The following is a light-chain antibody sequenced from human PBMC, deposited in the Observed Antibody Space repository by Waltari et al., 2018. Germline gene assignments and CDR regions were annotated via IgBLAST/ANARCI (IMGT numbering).Light chain of an antibody. CDR2: WAS. V-gene: IGKV4-1*01. CDR1: QTVLYNTDNKNY. Sequence: DIVMTQRPDSLPGPLGERDTLNCTSSQTVLYNTDNKNYLAWYQQQPGQPPKLLIYWASTRESGVPGRFSSSWSGTDFTLTISGLQADDAANYFCQQYYDIPVTFGQGTRLEIK. J-gene: IGKJ2*01. CDR3: QQYYDIPVT.